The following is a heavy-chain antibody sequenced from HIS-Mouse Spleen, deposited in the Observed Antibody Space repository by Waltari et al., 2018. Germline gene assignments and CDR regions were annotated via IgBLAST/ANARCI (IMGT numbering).Heavy chain of an antibody. CDR3: AHRRSSSYSSSWYEWDYFDY. D-gene: IGHD6-13*01. CDR2: IYWDDDK. Sequence: QITLKESGPTLVKPTQTLTLTCTFSGFSLSTSGVGVGWIRQPPGKALEWLALIYWDDDKRYSPSLKSRLTITKDTSKNQVVLTMTNMDPVDTATYYCAHRRSSSYSSSWYEWDYFDYWGQGTLVTVSS. V-gene: IGHV2-5*02. CDR1: GFSLSTSGVG. J-gene: IGHJ4*02.